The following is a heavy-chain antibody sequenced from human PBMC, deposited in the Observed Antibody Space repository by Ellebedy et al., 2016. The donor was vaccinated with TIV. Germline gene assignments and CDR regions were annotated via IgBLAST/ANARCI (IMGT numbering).Heavy chain of an antibody. D-gene: IGHD3-16*01. CDR1: GFTFSTYA. V-gene: IGHV3-23*01. CDR2: ISKTGDII. Sequence: PGGSLRLSCAASGFTFSTYAMSWVSQAPGKGLAWVALISKTGDIIYQADSVRGRFTVSRDNSKNTLYLQMNSLRAEDTALYYCAITAIPYYFDNWGQGALVTVSS. J-gene: IGHJ4*02. CDR3: AITAIPYYFDN.